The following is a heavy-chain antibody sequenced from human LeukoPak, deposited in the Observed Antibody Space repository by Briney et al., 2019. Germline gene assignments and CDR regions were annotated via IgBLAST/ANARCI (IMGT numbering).Heavy chain of an antibody. CDR1: GTXXXYX. CDR3: ARDLLTHPDY. CDR2: IIPILGIA. J-gene: IGHJ4*02. V-gene: IGHV1-69*04. D-gene: IGHD2-21*01. Sequence: GTXXXYXISWVRQAPGQGLEWMGRIIPILGIASYAQKFQGRVTMTRDTSTSTVYMELSSLRSEDTAVYYCARDLLTHPDYWGQGTLVTVSS.